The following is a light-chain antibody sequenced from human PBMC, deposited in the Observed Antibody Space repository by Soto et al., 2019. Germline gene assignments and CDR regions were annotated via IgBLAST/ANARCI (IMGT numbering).Light chain of an antibody. CDR1: SSDVGGYNY. CDR3: CSYAGSAWV. Sequence: QSVLTQPRSVSGSPGQSVTISCTGTSSDVGGYNYVSWYQQHPGKAPKLMIYDVSKRPSGVPDRFSGPKSGNTASLTISGLQAEDEADYYCCSYAGSAWVFGGGTKVTVL. CDR2: DVS. J-gene: IGLJ3*02. V-gene: IGLV2-11*01.